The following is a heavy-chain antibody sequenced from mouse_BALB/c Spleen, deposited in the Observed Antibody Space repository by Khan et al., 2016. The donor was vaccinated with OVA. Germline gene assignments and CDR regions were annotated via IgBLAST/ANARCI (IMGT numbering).Heavy chain of an antibody. Sequence: QVQLQQPGAELVKPGASVKLSCKASGYTFSSYCMHWVKQRPGQGLEWIGEIDPSDSHPNYNQKFKGKATLNVDKSSSTAYMHLSSLTSEDSAVYYCARSYYYGSSTWFAYWGQGTLVTVSA. CDR2: IDPSDSHP. CDR3: ARSYYYGSSTWFAY. J-gene: IGHJ3*01. D-gene: IGHD1-1*01. V-gene: IGHV1-69*02. CDR1: GYTFSSYC.